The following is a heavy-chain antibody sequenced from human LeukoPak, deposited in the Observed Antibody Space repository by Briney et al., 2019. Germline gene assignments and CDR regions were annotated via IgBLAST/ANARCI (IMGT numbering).Heavy chain of an antibody. CDR2: IKQDGSEK. D-gene: IGHD3-22*01. V-gene: IGHV3-7*01. Sequence: GGSLRLSCAASGFTFSSYWMSWVRQAQGKWLEWVANIKQDGSEKYYVDSVKGRFTISRDNAKNSLYLQMNSLRAEDTAVYYCASLGHYYDSSGYSDAFDIWGQGTMVTVSS. CDR3: ASLGHYYDSSGYSDAFDI. CDR1: GFTFSSYW. J-gene: IGHJ3*02.